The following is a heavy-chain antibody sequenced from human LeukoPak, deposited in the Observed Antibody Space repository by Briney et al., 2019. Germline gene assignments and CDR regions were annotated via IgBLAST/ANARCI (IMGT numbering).Heavy chain of an antibody. J-gene: IGHJ6*03. CDR1: GGSISSSNYY. D-gene: IGHD3-16*01. Sequence: SETLSLTCTASGGSISSSNYYWGWIRQPPGKGLEWIGTISYSGSTYYNPSLKSRVTISVDTSKNQFSLKLSSVTAADTAVYYCVRHGDYYYYMDVWGKGTTVTISS. CDR3: VRHGDYYYYMDV. CDR2: ISYSGST. V-gene: IGHV4-39*01.